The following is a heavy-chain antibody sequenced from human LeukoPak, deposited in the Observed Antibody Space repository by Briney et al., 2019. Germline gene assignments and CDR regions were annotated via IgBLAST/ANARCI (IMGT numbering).Heavy chain of an antibody. CDR2: IWYDGSNK. Sequence: PGGSLRLSCAASGFTFSDYYMSWIRQAPGKGLEWVAVIWYDGSNKYYADSVKGRFTISRDNSKNTLYLQMNSLRAEDTAVYYCARDFGDYYFDYWGQGTLVTVSS. V-gene: IGHV3-33*08. CDR3: ARDFGDYYFDY. J-gene: IGHJ4*02. CDR1: GFTFSDYY. D-gene: IGHD4-17*01.